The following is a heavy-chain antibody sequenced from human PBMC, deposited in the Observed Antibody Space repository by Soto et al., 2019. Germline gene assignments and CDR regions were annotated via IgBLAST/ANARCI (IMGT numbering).Heavy chain of an antibody. V-gene: IGHV1-69*13. D-gene: IGHD2-21*02. CDR1: GGTFSSYA. CDR3: GRVAGGGDCYSPEGGCYYDGMDV. CDR2: IIPIFGTA. J-gene: IGHJ6*02. Sequence: SVKVSCNASGGTFSSYASSWVRQAPGQGLEWMGGIIPIFGTANYAQKFQGRVTITADESTSTAYMELSSLRSEDTAVYYCGRVAGGGDCYSPEGGCYYDGMDVWGQGTTVTGSS.